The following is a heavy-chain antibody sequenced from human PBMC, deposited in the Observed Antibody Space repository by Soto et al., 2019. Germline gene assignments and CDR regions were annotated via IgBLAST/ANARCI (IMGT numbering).Heavy chain of an antibody. J-gene: IGHJ6*02. CDR3: ARDRSTAMVTGYYYGMDV. D-gene: IGHD5-18*01. V-gene: IGHV3-30-3*01. Sequence: GGSLRLSCAASGFTFSSYAMHWVRQAPGKGLEWVAVISYDGSNKYYADSVKGRFTISRDNSKNTLYLQMNSLRAEDTAVYYWARDRSTAMVTGYYYGMDVWGQGTTVTVSS. CDR1: GFTFSSYA. CDR2: ISYDGSNK.